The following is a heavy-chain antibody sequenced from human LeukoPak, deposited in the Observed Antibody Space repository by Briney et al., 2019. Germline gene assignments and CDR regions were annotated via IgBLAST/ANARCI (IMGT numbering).Heavy chain of an antibody. Sequence: HPGGSLRLSCAASGFTFYNYGMHWVRQAPGKGLEWVAVISHDGSNIHYGDSVKGRFSISRDNTKGSLFLQLNSLRAEDTAVYYCARDLGYCTNGACHTRFDYWGQGTLVTVSS. V-gene: IGHV3-30*03. CDR2: ISHDGSNI. CDR1: GFTFYNYG. CDR3: ARDLGYCTNGACHTRFDY. D-gene: IGHD2-8*01. J-gene: IGHJ4*02.